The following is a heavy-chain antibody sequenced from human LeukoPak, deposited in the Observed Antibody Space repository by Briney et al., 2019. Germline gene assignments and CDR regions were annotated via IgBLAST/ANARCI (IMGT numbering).Heavy chain of an antibody. V-gene: IGHV1-46*01. D-gene: IGHD6-13*01. CDR1: GYTFTSYY. Sequence: ASVKVSCKASGYTFTSYYMHWVRQAPGQGLEWMGIINPSGGSTSYAQKFQGRVTMTRDTSTSTVYMELSSLRSEDTAVYYCARVGSSWHGPVSYYYYGMDVWGQGTTVTVSS. CDR3: ARVGSSWHGPVSYYYYGMDV. J-gene: IGHJ6*02. CDR2: INPSGGST.